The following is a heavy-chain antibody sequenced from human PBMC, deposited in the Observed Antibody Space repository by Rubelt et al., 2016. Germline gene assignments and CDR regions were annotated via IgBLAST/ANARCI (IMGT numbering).Heavy chain of an antibody. Sequence: AASGFTFSSYWMSWVRQAPGKGLEWVANIKQDGSEKYYVDSVKGRFTISRDNAKNSLYLQMNSLRAEDTAVYYCAADESAYNWNDGPDFDYWGQGTLVTVSS. J-gene: IGHJ4*02. CDR2: IKQDGSEK. CDR1: GFTFSSYW. CDR3: AADESAYNWNDGPDFDY. D-gene: IGHD1-1*01. V-gene: IGHV3-7*01.